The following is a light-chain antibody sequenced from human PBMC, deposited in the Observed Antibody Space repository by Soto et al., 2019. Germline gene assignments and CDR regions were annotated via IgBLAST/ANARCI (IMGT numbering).Light chain of an antibody. CDR2: EDK. J-gene: IGLJ1*01. V-gene: IGLV6-57*04. CDR3: HSYDSSNFV. CDR1: SGSIASYY. Sequence: NFMLTQPHSVSGSPGKTVTISCTRSSGSIASYYVQWYQQRPGSAPTTVIYEDKQRPSGVPDRFSGSIDSSSNSASLTISGLETEDEADYYCHSYDSSNFVFGSGTKVT.